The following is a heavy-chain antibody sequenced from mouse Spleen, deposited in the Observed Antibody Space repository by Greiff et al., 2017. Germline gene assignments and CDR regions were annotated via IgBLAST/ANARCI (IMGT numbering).Heavy chain of an antibody. D-gene: IGHD1-1*02. J-gene: IGHJ4*01. CDR2: ISYDGSN. CDR1: GYSFTSGYY. V-gene: IGHV3-6*01. CDR3: ARGGGYAMDY. Sequence: EVQLQESGPGLVKPSQSLSLTCSVTGYSFTSGYYCCWIRQPPGNQLEWVGYISYDGSNNYNPSLKNRISITRDTSKNQFFLKLNSVTTEDTATYYCARGGGYAMDYWGQGTSVTVSS.